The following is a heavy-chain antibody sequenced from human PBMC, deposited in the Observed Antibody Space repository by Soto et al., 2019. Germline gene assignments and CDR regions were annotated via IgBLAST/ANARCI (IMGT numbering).Heavy chain of an antibody. J-gene: IGHJ4*02. Sequence: QVQRVQPGAEVKKPGASVKFSCKASGYIFTNFYIHWVRQAPGQGLEWIGIINPNGGSTNYAQNFQGRVTMTRDTSTSTVYMDLSSVRSEDTAVYYCTRGLAAGDYWGQGTLITVSS. CDR3: TRGLAAGDY. CDR2: INPNGGST. V-gene: IGHV1-46*03. CDR1: GYIFTNFY.